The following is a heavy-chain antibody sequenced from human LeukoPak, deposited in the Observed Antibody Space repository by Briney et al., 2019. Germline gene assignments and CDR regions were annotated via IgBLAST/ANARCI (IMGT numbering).Heavy chain of an antibody. D-gene: IGHD6-6*01. CDR1: GFTFSTYG. CDR2: IRYDGSNK. V-gene: IGHV3-30*02. CDR3: AKLAYSSSSSVDY. Sequence: GGSLRLSYAASGFTFSTYGMHWVRQAPGKGLEWVAFIRYDGSNKYYADSVKGRFTISRDNSKNTLYLQMNSLRAEDTAVYYCAKLAYSSSSSVDYWGQGTLVTVSS. J-gene: IGHJ4*02.